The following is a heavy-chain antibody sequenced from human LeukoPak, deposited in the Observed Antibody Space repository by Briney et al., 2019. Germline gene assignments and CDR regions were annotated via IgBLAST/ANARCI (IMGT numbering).Heavy chain of an antibody. CDR2: IYTSGST. CDR1: GGSISSYY. V-gene: IGHV4-4*07. CDR3: ARGPVDTAMADY. D-gene: IGHD5-18*01. Sequence: SETLSLTCTVSGGSISSYYWSWIRQPAGKGLEWIGRIYTSGSTNYNPSLKSRVTMSVDTSKKQFSLKLSSVTAADTAVYYCARGPVDTAMADYWGQGTLVTVSS. J-gene: IGHJ4*02.